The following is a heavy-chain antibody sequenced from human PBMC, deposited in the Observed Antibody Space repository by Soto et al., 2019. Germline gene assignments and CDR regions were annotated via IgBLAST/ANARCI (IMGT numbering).Heavy chain of an antibody. CDR1: GYSFTSYW. V-gene: IGHV5-51*01. Sequence: PGESLKISCKGSGYSFTSYWIGWVRQMPGKGLEWMGIIYPGDSDTRYSPSFQGQVTISADKSISTAYLQWSSLKASDTAMYYCARGPLVVTPYYYYGMDVWGQGTTVTVS. CDR2: IYPGDSDT. CDR3: ARGPLVVTPYYYYGMDV. D-gene: IGHD2-21*02. J-gene: IGHJ6*02.